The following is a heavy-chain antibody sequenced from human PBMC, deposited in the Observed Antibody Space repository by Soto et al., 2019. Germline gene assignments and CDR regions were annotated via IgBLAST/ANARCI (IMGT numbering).Heavy chain of an antibody. CDR2: ISGSGGST. V-gene: IGHV3-23*01. J-gene: IGHJ5*02. D-gene: IGHD2-15*01. CDR1: GFTFSSYA. CDR3: AKDPRPDRGIVVVVAATSNWFDP. Sequence: EVQLLESGGGLVQPGGSLRLSCAASGFTFSSYAMSWVRQAPGKGLEWVSAISGSGGSTYYADSVKGRFTISRDNSKNPLYLQMNSLRAEDTAVYYCAKDPRPDRGIVVVVAATSNWFDPWGQGTLVTVSS.